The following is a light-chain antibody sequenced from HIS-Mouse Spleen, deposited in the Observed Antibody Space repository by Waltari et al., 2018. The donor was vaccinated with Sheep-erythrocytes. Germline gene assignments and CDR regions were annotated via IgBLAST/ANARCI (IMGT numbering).Light chain of an antibody. CDR3: SSYAGSNNWV. J-gene: IGLJ3*02. CDR1: SSDVGGYHY. CDR2: EVS. Sequence: QSALTQPPYASGSPGQSVTISCTGTSSDVGGYHYVPWYQQHPGKAPKLMIYEVSKRPSGVPDRFSGSKSGNTASLTVSGLQAEDEADYYCSSYAGSNNWVFGGGTKLTVL. V-gene: IGLV2-8*01.